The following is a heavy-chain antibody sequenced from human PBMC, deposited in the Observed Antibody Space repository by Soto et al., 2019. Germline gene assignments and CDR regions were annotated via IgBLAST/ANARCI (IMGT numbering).Heavy chain of an antibody. Sequence: QVQLVQSGAEMKKPGSSVKISCQASGGTFSTSTISWVRQAPGQGLEWMGRTIPIVDRAIYAYNFQGRVTMTADKSTDTVYLEMFSLRSDDTAVYYCARAVAGTSILDSWGQGTLVTVSS. D-gene: IGHD6-19*01. CDR1: GGTFSTST. J-gene: IGHJ4*02. CDR3: ARAVAGTSILDS. CDR2: TIPIVDRA. V-gene: IGHV1-69*08.